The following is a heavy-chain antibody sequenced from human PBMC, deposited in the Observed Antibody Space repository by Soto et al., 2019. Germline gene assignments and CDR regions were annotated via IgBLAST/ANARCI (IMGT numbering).Heavy chain of an antibody. V-gene: IGHV1-18*01. Sequence: ASVKVSCKASGYTFTSYGISWVRQAPGQGLESMGWISAYNGNTNYAQKLQGRVTMTTDTSTSTAYMELRSLRSDDTAVYYCARDASGTTLVDPWGQGTLVTVSS. J-gene: IGHJ5*02. CDR1: GYTFTSYG. D-gene: IGHD6-13*01. CDR2: ISAYNGNT. CDR3: ARDASGTTLVDP.